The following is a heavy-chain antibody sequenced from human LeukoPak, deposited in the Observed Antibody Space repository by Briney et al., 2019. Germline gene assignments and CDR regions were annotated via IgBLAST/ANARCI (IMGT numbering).Heavy chain of an antibody. CDR3: AKDPGVLVLDGMDV. Sequence: GGSLRLSCAASGFTFSSYGMHWVRQAPGKGLEWVAVIWYDGNNKFYADSVKGRFSISRDNSKNTLYLQMNSLRTEDTAAYYCAKDPGVLVLDGMDVWGQGTTVIVSS. J-gene: IGHJ6*02. CDR1: GFTFSSYG. D-gene: IGHD2/OR15-2a*01. CDR2: IWYDGNNK. V-gene: IGHV3-33*06.